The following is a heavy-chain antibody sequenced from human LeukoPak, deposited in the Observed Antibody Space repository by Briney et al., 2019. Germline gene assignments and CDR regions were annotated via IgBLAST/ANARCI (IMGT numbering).Heavy chain of an antibody. V-gene: IGHV4-34*01. D-gene: IGHD1-26*01. CDR1: GESLSGYY. CDR3: ARQSGSALFDY. Sequence: SETLSLTCAVYGESLSGYYWSWIRQPPGKGLEWIGGVNESGSTNYNPSLKSRVTISVDTSKNQFSLKLSSVTAADTAVYYCARQSGSALFDYWGQGTLVTVSS. CDR2: VNESGST. J-gene: IGHJ4*02.